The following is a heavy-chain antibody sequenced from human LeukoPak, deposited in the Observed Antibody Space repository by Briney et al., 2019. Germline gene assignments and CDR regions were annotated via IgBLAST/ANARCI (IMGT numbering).Heavy chain of an antibody. J-gene: IGHJ4*02. CDR2: IKPTGDSA. V-gene: IGHV1-46*01. CDR3: ARDVSNENAWWCDY. CDR1: GYTFTSNW. Sequence: ASVKVSCKASGYTFTSNWMHCVRQPPAQGLEWRGHIKPTGDSAAYAQKVRGRLTMTRDTSTNTDYMELSSLRSDDTAVYYCARDVSNENAWWCDYWGQGTLVIVSS. D-gene: IGHD2-8*02.